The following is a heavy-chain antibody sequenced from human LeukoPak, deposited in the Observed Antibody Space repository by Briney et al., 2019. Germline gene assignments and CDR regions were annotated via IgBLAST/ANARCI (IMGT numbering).Heavy chain of an antibody. D-gene: IGHD3-10*01. Sequence: EASETLSLTCTVSGYSISSGYYWGWIRQPPGKGLEWIGSGSTYYNPSLKSRVTISVDTSKNQFSLKLSSVAAADTAVYYCARGASFMWFGELSYYFDYWGQGTLVTVSS. J-gene: IGHJ4*02. CDR3: ARGASFMWFGELSYYFDY. CDR1: GYSISSGYY. CDR2: SGST. V-gene: IGHV4-38-2*02.